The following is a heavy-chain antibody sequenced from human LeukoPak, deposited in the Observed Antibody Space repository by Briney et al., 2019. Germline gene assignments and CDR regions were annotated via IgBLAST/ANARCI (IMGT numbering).Heavy chain of an antibody. J-gene: IGHJ5*02. Sequence: SQTLSLTYTVSGVSFSSGAYYWSWIRQHPGKGLEWIGSIYYSGSTYSNPSLKSRVTISVDTSKNQFSLRLSSVTAADTAVYYCARDLGNWFDPWGQGTLVTVSS. CDR3: ARDLGNWFDP. CDR1: GVSFSSGAYY. CDR2: IYYSGST. V-gene: IGHV4-31*03. D-gene: IGHD3-16*01.